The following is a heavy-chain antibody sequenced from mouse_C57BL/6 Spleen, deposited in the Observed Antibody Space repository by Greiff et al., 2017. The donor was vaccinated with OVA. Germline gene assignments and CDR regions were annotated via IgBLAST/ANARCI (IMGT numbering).Heavy chain of an antibody. Sequence: QVQLQQPGAELVMPGASVKLSCKASGYTFTSYWMHWVKQRPGQGLEWIGEIDPSDSYTNYNQKFKGKSTLTVDKSSSTAYMQLSSLTSEDSAVYYCARSRLTGTGYAMDYWGQGTSVTVSS. CDR3: ARSRLTGTGYAMDY. CDR1: GYTFTSYW. V-gene: IGHV1-69*01. J-gene: IGHJ4*01. CDR2: IDPSDSYT. D-gene: IGHD4-1*01.